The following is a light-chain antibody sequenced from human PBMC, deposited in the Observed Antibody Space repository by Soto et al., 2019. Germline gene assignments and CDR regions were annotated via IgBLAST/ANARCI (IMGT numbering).Light chain of an antibody. Sequence: DIQMTQSPSSLSASVGDRVTITCRASQTISKYLNWYQHKPGKAPELLIYASSSLQTGVPSTFSGSGSRTDFTRTISGLQSEDFATYYCQQSYTAPRTFGQGTKVEI. V-gene: IGKV1-39*01. CDR1: QTISKY. CDR3: QQSYTAPRT. CDR2: ASS. J-gene: IGKJ1*01.